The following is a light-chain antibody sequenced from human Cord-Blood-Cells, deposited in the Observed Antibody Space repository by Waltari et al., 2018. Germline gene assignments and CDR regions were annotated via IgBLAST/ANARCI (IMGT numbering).Light chain of an antibody. CDR1: QSVSSY. CDR3: QQRSNWLT. J-gene: IGKJ4*01. V-gene: IGKV3-11*01. Sequence: EIVLTQSPATLSLSPGERATLACRASQSVSSYLAWYQQKPGQAPRLLIYDASNRATGIPARFIGSGSGTDFTLTISSLEPEDFAVYYCQQRSNWLTFGGGTKGEIK. CDR2: DAS.